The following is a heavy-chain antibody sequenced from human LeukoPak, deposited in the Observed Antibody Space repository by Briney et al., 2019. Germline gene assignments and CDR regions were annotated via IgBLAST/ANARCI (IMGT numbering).Heavy chain of an antibody. CDR2: ITSTTTYT. CDR3: ARDGRHYYGSGNYYSKDAFDI. D-gene: IGHD3-10*01. Sequence: GGSLRLSCSASGFIFNTFGMNWVRQAPGKGLEWVSSITSTTTYTYYADSVKGRFTIARDNAKNSLYLQMNSLRAEDTAVYYCARDGRHYYGSGNYYSKDAFDIWGQGTMVTVSS. V-gene: IGHV3-21*01. CDR1: GFIFNTFG. J-gene: IGHJ3*02.